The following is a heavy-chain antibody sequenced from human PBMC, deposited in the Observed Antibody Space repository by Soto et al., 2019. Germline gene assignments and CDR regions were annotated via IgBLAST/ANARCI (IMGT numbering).Heavy chain of an antibody. Sequence: GESLKISCKGSGYSFTSYWISWVRQMPGKGLEWMGRIDPSDSYTNYSPSFQGHVTISADKSISTAYLQWSSLKASDTAMYYCERNMGYSSGWYDNQGYYYGMDVWGQGTTVTVSS. CDR2: IDPSDSYT. J-gene: IGHJ6*02. CDR1: GYSFTSYW. CDR3: ERNMGYSSGWYDNQGYYYGMDV. D-gene: IGHD6-13*01. V-gene: IGHV5-10-1*01.